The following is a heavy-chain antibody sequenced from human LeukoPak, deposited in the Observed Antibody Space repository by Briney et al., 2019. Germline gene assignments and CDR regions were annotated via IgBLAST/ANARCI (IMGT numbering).Heavy chain of an antibody. Sequence: GGSLRLSCTASGLTFSDYSMNWVRQAPGKGLEWVSYISSTGNPRHYAESVEGRFTISRDNAKNSLYLQMNSLRAEDTAVYYCAKDGYYYGSGSQPDYWGQGTLVTVSS. J-gene: IGHJ4*02. D-gene: IGHD3-10*01. CDR3: AKDGYYYGSGSQPDY. CDR1: GLTFSDYS. CDR2: ISSTGNPR. V-gene: IGHV3-48*01.